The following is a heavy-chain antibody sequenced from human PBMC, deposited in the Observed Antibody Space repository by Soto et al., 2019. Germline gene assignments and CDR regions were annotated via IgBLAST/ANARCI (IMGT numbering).Heavy chain of an antibody. V-gene: IGHV1-8*01. CDR2: MNPNSGNT. J-gene: IGHJ1*01. CDR3: TRVPSLLLLFPY. D-gene: IGHD2-21*01. Sequence: QVQLVQSGAEVKKPGASVKVSCKASGYTFTSYDINWVRQATGQGLEWMGWMNPNSGNTGYAQKFQGRVTMTSHTSISTAYMELRSLRSANTSVYYCTRVPSLLLLFPYCGPSTLITVSS. CDR1: GYTFTSYD.